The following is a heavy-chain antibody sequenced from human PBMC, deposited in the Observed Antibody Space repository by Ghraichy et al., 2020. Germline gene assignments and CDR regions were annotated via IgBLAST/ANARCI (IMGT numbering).Heavy chain of an antibody. V-gene: IGHV3-30*02. CDR3: AKSATGEPYYYGMDV. CDR2: IRYDGSNK. J-gene: IGHJ6*02. CDR1: GFTFSSYG. D-gene: IGHD1-26*01. Sequence: GGSLRLSCAASGFTFSSYGMHWVRQAPGKGLEWVAFIRYDGSNKYYADSVKGRFTISRDNSKNTLYLQMNSLRAEDTAVYYCAKSATGEPYYYGMDVWGQGTTVTVSS.